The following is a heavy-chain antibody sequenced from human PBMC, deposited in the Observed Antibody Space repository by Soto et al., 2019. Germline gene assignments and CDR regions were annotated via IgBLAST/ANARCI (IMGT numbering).Heavy chain of an antibody. CDR3: ARGRAYGSGSYYPDLFDY. J-gene: IGHJ4*02. Sequence: SETLSLTCTVSGGSISSGDCYWSWIRQPPGKGLEWIGYIYYSGSTYYNPSLKSRVTISVDTSKNQFSLKLSSVTAADTAVYYCARGRAYGSGSYYPDLFDYWGQGTLVTVSS. D-gene: IGHD3-10*01. CDR2: IYYSGST. V-gene: IGHV4-30-4*01. CDR1: GGSISSGDCY.